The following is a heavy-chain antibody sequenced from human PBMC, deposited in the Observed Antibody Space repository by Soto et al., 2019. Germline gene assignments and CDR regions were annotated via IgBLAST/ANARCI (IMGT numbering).Heavy chain of an antibody. Sequence: EVQLVESGGGLVKPGGSLRLSCAASGFSFSHYSMNWVRQAPGKGLEWVSSISSSTSYIYYAASVKGRFTISRDNAKNSLYLQMNSLRAEDTAVYYCARLVGATGNWFDPWGQGTLVTVSS. J-gene: IGHJ5*02. CDR3: ARLVGATGNWFDP. D-gene: IGHD1-26*01. CDR2: ISSSTSYI. V-gene: IGHV3-21*01. CDR1: GFSFSHYS.